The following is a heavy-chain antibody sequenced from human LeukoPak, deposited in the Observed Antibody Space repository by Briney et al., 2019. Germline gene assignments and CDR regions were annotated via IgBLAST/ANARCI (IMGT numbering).Heavy chain of an antibody. CDR3: ARARRIIAAAGTFDY. CDR1: GGSFSGYY. J-gene: IGHJ4*02. V-gene: IGHV4-34*01. Sequence: SETLSLTCAVYGGSFSGYYWSWIRQPPGKGLEWIGEINHSGSTNYNPSLKSRVTISVDTSKNQFSLKLSSVTAADTAVYYSARARRIIAAAGTFDYWGQGTLVTVSS. CDR2: INHSGST. D-gene: IGHD6-13*01.